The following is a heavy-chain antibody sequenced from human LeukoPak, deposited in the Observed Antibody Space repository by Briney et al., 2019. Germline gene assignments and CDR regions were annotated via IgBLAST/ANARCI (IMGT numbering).Heavy chain of an antibody. D-gene: IGHD2-15*01. V-gene: IGHV3-30*03. J-gene: IGHJ6*02. Sequence: PGGSLRLSCAASGFTFSNYGMHWVRQAPGKGLEWVAVISHDGSNKYYADSVKGRFTISRDNSKNTLYLQMNSLRAEDTAVYYCATEPCCSGGSCYPKKIYYYYAMDVWGQGTTVTVSS. CDR2: ISHDGSNK. CDR1: GFTFSNYG. CDR3: ATEPCCSGGSCYPKKIYYYYAMDV.